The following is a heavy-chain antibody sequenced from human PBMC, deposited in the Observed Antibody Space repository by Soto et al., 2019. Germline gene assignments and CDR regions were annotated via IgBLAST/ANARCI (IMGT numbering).Heavy chain of an antibody. D-gene: IGHD3-22*01. CDR3: AVEYDSSGPVDL. CDR1: GGSISSGGYY. J-gene: IGHJ1*01. Sequence: QVQLQESGPGLVKPSQTLSLTCTVSGGSISSGGYYWSWIRQHPGKGLEWIGYIYYSGSTYYNPSLTSQVTMSIATSKNRCSLKLSSVAASDTAVYYCAVEYDSSGPVDLWGQGTLVTVSS. V-gene: IGHV4-31*01. CDR2: IYYSGST.